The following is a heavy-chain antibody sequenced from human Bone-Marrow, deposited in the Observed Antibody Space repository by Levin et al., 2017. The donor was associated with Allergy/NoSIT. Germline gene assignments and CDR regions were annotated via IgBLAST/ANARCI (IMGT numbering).Heavy chain of an antibody. CDR2: IYYSGST. CDR1: GGSVNSGSYY. CDR3: ARDLWGAVDNGDYRGPYYYGMDV. J-gene: IGHJ6*02. V-gene: IGHV4-61*01. D-gene: IGHD4-17*01. Sequence: MASETLSLTCTVSGGSVNSGSYYWTWIRQPPGKGLEWIGYIYYSGSTNYNPSLKSRVTISLDTSKNQFSLRLSSVTAADTAVYYCARDLWGAVDNGDYRGPYYYGMDVWGQGTTVTVSS.